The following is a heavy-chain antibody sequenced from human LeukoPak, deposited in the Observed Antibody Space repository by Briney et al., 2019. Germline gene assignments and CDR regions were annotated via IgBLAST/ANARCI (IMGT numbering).Heavy chain of an antibody. V-gene: IGHV3-21*05. CDR1: GFIFSDYS. CDR2: IGLDSGFT. Sequence: GGSLRLSCAASGFIFSDYSMNWVRQAPGRGLEWLSYIGLDSGFTSYADSVKGRFTISSDTARNSLYLHLNSLRAEDTALYFCARDHNWAFDSWGQGSLVTVSS. CDR3: ARDHNWAFDS. D-gene: IGHD1-20*01. J-gene: IGHJ4*02.